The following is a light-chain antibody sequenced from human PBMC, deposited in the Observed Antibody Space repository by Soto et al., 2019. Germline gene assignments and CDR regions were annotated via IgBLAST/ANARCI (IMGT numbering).Light chain of an antibody. CDR3: SSYTSSSAYV. V-gene: IGLV2-14*01. Sequence: QSVLTQPVSVSGSPGQAITISSTGTSSDVGGYNYVSWYQQHPGKAPKLMIYDVSNRPSGVSNRFSGSKSGNTASLTISGLQAENEADYYCSSYTSSSAYVFGTGTKLTVL. J-gene: IGLJ1*01. CDR1: SSDVGGYNY. CDR2: DVS.